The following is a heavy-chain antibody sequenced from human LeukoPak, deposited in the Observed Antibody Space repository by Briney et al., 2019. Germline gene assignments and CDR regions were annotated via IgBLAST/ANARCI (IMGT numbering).Heavy chain of an antibody. V-gene: IGHV3-7*01. CDR2: IKQDGSEK. CDR1: GFTFSSYW. D-gene: IGHD3-16*02. J-gene: IGHJ4*02. Sequence: PGGSLRLSCAASGFTFSSYWMSWVRQAPGKGLEWVANIKQDGSEKYYVDSVKGRFTISRDNAKNSLYLQMNSLRAEDTAVYYCARHTVRLGELSFAPFDYWGQGTLVTVSS. CDR3: ARHTVRLGELSFAPFDY.